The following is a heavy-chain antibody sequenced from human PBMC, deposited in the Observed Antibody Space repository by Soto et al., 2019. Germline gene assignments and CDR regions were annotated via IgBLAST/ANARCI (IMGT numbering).Heavy chain of an antibody. D-gene: IGHD5-18*01. J-gene: IGHJ4*02. CDR3: AHRPRGYSYHFDY. CDR2: IYWDDDE. CDR1: GFSLTTRGVG. Sequence: QITLKESGPPLVKPTQTLTLTCTFSGFSLTTRGVGVGWIRQPPGKALEWLALIYWDDDEGYSPSLKSRLTITKDTSKNPVVLTMPHMAPVDTATYCCAHRPRGYSYHFDYWGQGTLVTVSS. V-gene: IGHV2-5*02.